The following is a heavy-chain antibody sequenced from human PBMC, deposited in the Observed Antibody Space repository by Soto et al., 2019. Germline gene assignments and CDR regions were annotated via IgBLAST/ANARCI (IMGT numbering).Heavy chain of an antibody. Sequence: QVQLLQSGGGVVQPGRSLRLSCVASGFMFSTYRMHWVRQAPGKGLEWVALISYDGSVKYHADFVKGRFTISRDNSKNTLYLQMDTLVPADTAVYFCASDSGPYNYWGQGSLVTVSS. CDR1: GFMFSTYR. D-gene: IGHD2-15*01. CDR2: ISYDGSVK. J-gene: IGHJ4*02. V-gene: IGHV3-30*03. CDR3: ASDSGPYNY.